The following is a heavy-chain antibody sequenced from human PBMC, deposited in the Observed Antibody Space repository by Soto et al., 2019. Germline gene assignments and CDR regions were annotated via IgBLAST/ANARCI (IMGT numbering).Heavy chain of an antibody. D-gene: IGHD3-16*01. J-gene: IGHJ6*02. CDR3: VRGAVGYGLDV. Sequence: QVQLVQSGAEVKKPGSSVKVSCKISGGTFSNYGISWVRQAPGQGLEWMGGIIPIFGTTNYAQKFQGRVPITADESTSTAYMELSSLRSEDTAVYYCVRGAVGYGLDVWGQGTTVTVSS. V-gene: IGHV1-69*01. CDR1: GGTFSNYG. CDR2: IIPIFGTT.